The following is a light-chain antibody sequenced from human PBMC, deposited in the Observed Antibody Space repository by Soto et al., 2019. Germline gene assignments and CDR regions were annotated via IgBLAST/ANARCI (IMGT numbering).Light chain of an antibody. J-gene: IGKJ2*01. Sequence: EIVMTQSPATLSVSPGEGATLSCRASQPVRSNFDWYRQKPGQAPTLVIYRASTRATGIPARFSGSGSGTEFTLTISSLQSEDFAVYYCQQYNNWPYTFGQGTKLEIK. CDR2: RAS. CDR3: QQYNNWPYT. V-gene: IGKV3-15*01. CDR1: QPVRSN.